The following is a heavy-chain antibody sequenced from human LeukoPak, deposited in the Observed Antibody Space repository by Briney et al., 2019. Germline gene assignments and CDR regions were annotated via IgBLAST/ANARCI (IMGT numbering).Heavy chain of an antibody. D-gene: IGHD3-10*01. CDR1: GGSISSSSYY. CDR2: IYYSGTT. CDR3: ARGGFYGHPFDF. V-gene: IGHV4-39*07. Sequence: PSETLSLTCTVSGGSISSSSYYWGWIRQPPGKGLEWIGSIYYSGTTYCSPSLESRVTISVDTSNNQVSLNLNSVTAADTAIYFCARGGFYGHPFDFGGQGILVTVSS. J-gene: IGHJ4*02.